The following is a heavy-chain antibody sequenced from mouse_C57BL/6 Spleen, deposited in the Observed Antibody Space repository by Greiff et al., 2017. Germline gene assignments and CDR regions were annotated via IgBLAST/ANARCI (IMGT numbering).Heavy chain of an antibody. CDR3: ARWQLGDAMDY. CDR2: IYPRSGNT. D-gene: IGHD4-1*02. J-gene: IGHJ4*01. CDR1: GYTFTSYG. V-gene: IGHV1-81*01. Sequence: VQRVESGAELARPGASVKLSCKASGYTFTSYGISWVKQRTGQGLEWIGEIYPRSGNTYYNEKFKGKATLTADKSSSTAYMELRSLTSEDSAVYFCARWQLGDAMDYWGQGTSVTVSS.